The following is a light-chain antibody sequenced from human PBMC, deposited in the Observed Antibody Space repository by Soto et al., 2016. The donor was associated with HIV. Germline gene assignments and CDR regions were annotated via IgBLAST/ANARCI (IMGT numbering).Light chain of an antibody. J-gene: IGKJ2*03. CDR1: QGINNY. Sequence: DIQMTQSPSSLSTSVGDRVTISCRASQGINNYLNWYQQKPGKAPRFLIYAASTLQSGVSSRFSGSGSGTYFTLTISSLQPEDSATYYCQQSYSTPYSFGQGTKVEIK. V-gene: IGKV1-39*01. CDR3: QQSYSTPYS. CDR2: AAS.